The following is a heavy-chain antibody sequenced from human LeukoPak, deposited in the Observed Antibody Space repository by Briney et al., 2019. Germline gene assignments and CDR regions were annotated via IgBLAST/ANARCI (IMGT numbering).Heavy chain of an antibody. CDR2: IRNDGSDK. D-gene: IGHD3-10*01. V-gene: IGHV3-30*02. CDR1: GFTFSSYG. CDR3: AKDRAFGQFLWGNDY. J-gene: IGHJ4*02. Sequence: GGSLRLSCAASGFTFSSYGMHWVRQAPGKGLEWVAFIRNDGSDKYYAVSVKGRFTISRDNSKNTLYLQMNSLRAEDTALYYCAKDRAFGQFLWGNDYWGQGALVTVSS.